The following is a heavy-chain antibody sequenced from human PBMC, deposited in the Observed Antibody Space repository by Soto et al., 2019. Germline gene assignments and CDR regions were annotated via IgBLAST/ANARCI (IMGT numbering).Heavy chain of an antibody. CDR3: ARAPLLEQRRAMDY. J-gene: IGHJ4*02. V-gene: IGHV1-69*13. CDR2: IIPIFGTA. CDR1: GGTFSSYA. D-gene: IGHD1-1*01. Sequence: GASVKVSCKASGGTFSSYAISWVRQAPGQGLEWMGGIIPIFGTANYAQKFQGRVTITADESTSTAYMELSSLRSEDTAVYYCARAPLLEQRRAMDYWGQGTLVTVSS.